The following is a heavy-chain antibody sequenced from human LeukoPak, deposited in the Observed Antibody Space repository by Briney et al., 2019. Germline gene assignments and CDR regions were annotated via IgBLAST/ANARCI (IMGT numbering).Heavy chain of an antibody. Sequence: SETLSLTCAVYGGSFSGYYWSRIRQPPGKGLEWIGEINHSGSTNYNPSLESRVTISVDTSKNQFSLKLSSVTAADTAVYYCARGGSWYTSYWFDPWGQGTLVTVSS. CDR1: GGSFSGYY. CDR3: ARGGSWYTSYWFDP. CDR2: INHSGST. J-gene: IGHJ5*02. V-gene: IGHV4-34*01. D-gene: IGHD6-13*01.